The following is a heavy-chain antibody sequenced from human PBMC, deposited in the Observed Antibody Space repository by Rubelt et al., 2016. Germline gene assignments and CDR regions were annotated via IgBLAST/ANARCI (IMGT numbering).Heavy chain of an antibody. D-gene: IGHD5-24*01. V-gene: IGHV1-18*01. Sequence: QVQLVQSGAEVKKPGASVKVSCKASGYTFTSYGISWVRQAPGQGLEWMGWISAYNGNTNYAQKLQGRGTMTTATSTSTAYMELRSLGSDDTAVYYCARRDGYNWDDAFDIWGQGTMVTVSS. CDR2: ISAYNGNT. CDR1: GYTFTSYG. CDR3: ARRDGYNWDDAFDI. J-gene: IGHJ3*02.